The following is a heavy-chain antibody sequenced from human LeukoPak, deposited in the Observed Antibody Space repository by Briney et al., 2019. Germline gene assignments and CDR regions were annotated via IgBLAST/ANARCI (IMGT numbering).Heavy chain of an antibody. CDR3: TKTGGPWD. J-gene: IGHJ4*02. CDR2: IYNDGTT. Sequence: GGSLRLSCAASGFTVITSFMSWVRQAPGKGLEWVSVIYNDGTTYYADSVKGRFTISRDNPKNTLYLQMSTLRAEDTAVYYCTKTGGPWDWGQGTQVTVSS. CDR1: GFTVITSF. D-gene: IGHD7-27*01. V-gene: IGHV3-53*01.